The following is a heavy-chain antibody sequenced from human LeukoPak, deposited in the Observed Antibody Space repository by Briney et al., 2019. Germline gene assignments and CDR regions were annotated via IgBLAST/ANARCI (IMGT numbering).Heavy chain of an antibody. CDR3: AKAYYYDSSGYPSFPYD. Sequence: GRSLRLSCAASEFTFSSYGMHWVRQAPGKGLEWVAVISYDGSNKYYADSVKGRFTISRDNSKNTLYLQMNSLRAEDTAVYYCAKAYYYDSSGYPSFPYDWGQGTLVTVSS. CDR2: ISYDGSNK. V-gene: IGHV3-30*18. D-gene: IGHD3-22*01. J-gene: IGHJ4*02. CDR1: EFTFSSYG.